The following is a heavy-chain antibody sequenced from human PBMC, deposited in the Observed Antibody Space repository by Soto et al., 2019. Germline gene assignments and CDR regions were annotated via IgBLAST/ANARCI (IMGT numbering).Heavy chain of an antibody. CDR1: GFTFSSYG. CDR3: AREGGGDSSGWIRVLYGMDV. J-gene: IGHJ6*02. V-gene: IGHV3-33*01. Sequence: QVQLVESGGGVVQPGRSLRLSCAASGFTFSSYGMHWVRQAPGKGLEWVAVIWYDGSNKYYADSVKGRFTISRDNSKKTLYLQMNRRRAEDTAVYYCAREGGGDSSGWIRVLYGMDVWGQGTTVTVSS. CDR2: IWYDGSNK. D-gene: IGHD6-19*01.